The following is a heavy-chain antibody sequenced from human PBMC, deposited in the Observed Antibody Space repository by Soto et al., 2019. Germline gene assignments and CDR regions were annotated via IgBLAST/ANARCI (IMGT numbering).Heavy chain of an antibody. D-gene: IGHD6-13*01. J-gene: IGHJ4*02. Sequence: QVQLVESGGGVVQPGRSLRLSCAASGVTFSTHGMHWVRPAPGKGLEWVALIWYDGSNKYYADSVKGRFTISRDNSRNTLYLQMNSLRGEDTAVYYCARDPTAAAPHRFYFDYWGQGTLVTVSS. CDR1: GVTFSTHG. CDR2: IWYDGSNK. CDR3: ARDPTAAAPHRFYFDY. V-gene: IGHV3-33*01.